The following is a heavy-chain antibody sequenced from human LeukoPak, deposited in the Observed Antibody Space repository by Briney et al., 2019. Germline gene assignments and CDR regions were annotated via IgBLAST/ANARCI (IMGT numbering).Heavy chain of an antibody. Sequence: SETLSLTCAVSGGSISSSNWWSWVRQPPGKGLEWIGEIYHSGSTNYNPSLKSRVTISVDKSKNQFSLKLSSVTAADTAVYYCARVVSGSYTGGYFDYWGQGTLVTVSS. D-gene: IGHD1-26*01. CDR2: IYHSGST. CDR3: ARVVSGSYTGGYFDY. V-gene: IGHV4-4*02. J-gene: IGHJ4*02. CDR1: GGSISSSNW.